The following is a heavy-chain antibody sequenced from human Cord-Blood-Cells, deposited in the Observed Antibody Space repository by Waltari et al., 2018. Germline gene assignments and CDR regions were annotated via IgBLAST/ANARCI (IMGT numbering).Heavy chain of an antibody. CDR2: TIPIFGTA. V-gene: IGHV1-69*01. CDR1: GGTFSSYA. J-gene: IGHJ5*02. CDR3: ARAIYCGGDCYSEFDP. D-gene: IGHD2-21*02. Sequence: QVQLVQSGAEVKKPGSSVKVSCKASGGTFSSYAISWVRQAPGQGLEWMGGTIPIFGTANNAQKFQGRVTITADESTSTAYMELSSLRSEDTAVYYCARAIYCGGDCYSEFDPWGQGTLVTVSS.